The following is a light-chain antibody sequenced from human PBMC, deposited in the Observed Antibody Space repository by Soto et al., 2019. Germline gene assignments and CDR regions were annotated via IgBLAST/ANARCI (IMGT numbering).Light chain of an antibody. CDR2: AAS. V-gene: IGKV1-39*01. J-gene: IGKJ2*01. CDR1: QTIDTY. Sequence: DIQMTPSPSSLSASVGDIVTITCRASQTIDTYLNWYQQNPGKALKLLIYAASTLQNVVPSRFSGSGSGTDFTITISSLPPEDFATYYCHESTDNPYTFGQGTKL. CDR3: HESTDNPYT.